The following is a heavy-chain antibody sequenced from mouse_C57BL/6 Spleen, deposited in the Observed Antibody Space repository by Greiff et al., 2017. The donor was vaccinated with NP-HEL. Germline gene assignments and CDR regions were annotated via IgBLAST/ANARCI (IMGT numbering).Heavy chain of an antibody. J-gene: IGHJ1*03. CDR3: ASNMITTVVAKYFDV. V-gene: IGHV1-22*01. Sequence: VQLQQSGPELVKPGASVKMSCRASGYTFTDYNMHWVKQSHGKSLEWIGYINPNNGGTSYNQKFKGKATLTVNKSSSTAYMELRSLTSEDSAVYYCASNMITTVVAKYFDVWGTGTTVTVSS. D-gene: IGHD1-1*01. CDR1: GYTFTDYN. CDR2: INPNNGGT.